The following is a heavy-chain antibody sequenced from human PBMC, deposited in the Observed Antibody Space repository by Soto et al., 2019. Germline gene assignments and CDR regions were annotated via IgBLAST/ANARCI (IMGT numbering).Heavy chain of an antibody. CDR1: GYTFTGNY. D-gene: IGHD6-19*01. Sequence: QVQLVQSGAEVKKPGASVKVSCKASGYTFTGNYMHWVRQAPVQGLEWMGWINPNSGGTNYAQKSQGRVTVTRDTSISTANMELSRLRSYDTAVYYCARDGDSSSPFDIWGQWTMVTVSS. V-gene: IGHV1-2*02. CDR2: INPNSGGT. CDR3: ARDGDSSSPFDI. J-gene: IGHJ3*02.